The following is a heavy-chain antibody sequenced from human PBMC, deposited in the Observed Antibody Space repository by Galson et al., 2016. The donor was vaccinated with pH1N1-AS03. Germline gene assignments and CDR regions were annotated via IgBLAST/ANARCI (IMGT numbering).Heavy chain of an antibody. V-gene: IGHV3-21*01. CDR1: GFTFSNYI. D-gene: IGHD6-13*01. CDR3: ARGPAGTFDY. J-gene: IGHJ4*02. CDR2: ISSSSSYI. Sequence: SLRLSCAASGFTFSNYIMNWARQAPGKGLAWVSSISSSSSYIYSADSVKGRFTISRDNAKNSLYLQMNSLRAEDTAVYYCARGPAGTFDYWGQGTLVTVSS.